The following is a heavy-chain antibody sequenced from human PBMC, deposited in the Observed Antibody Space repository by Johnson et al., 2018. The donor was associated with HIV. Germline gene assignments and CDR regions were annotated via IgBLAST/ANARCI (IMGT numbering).Heavy chain of an antibody. Sequence: EVQLVESGGGVVQPGRSLRLSCAASGFTFSSYWMSWVRQAPGKGLEWVANIKQDGSEKYYVDSVKGRFTISRDNAKNSLYLQMNSLRAEDTAVYYCARARYDYVWGSYRFDACDIWGQGTMVTVSS. J-gene: IGHJ3*02. CDR2: IKQDGSEK. D-gene: IGHD3-16*02. V-gene: IGHV3-7*01. CDR1: GFTFSSYW. CDR3: ARARYDYVWGSYRFDACDI.